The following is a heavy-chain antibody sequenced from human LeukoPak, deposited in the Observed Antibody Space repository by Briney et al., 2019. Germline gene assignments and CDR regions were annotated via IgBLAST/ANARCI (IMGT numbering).Heavy chain of an antibody. D-gene: IGHD3-16*01. CDR3: AKGLGYFDY. Sequence: PGRSLRPSCATSGSTFSSYGMHWVRQAPGKGLEWVAVIWYDGSNKYYADSVKGRFTISRDNSKNTLYLQMNSLRAEDTAVYYCAKGLGYFDYWGQGTLVTVSS. CDR2: IWYDGSNK. V-gene: IGHV3-33*06. J-gene: IGHJ4*02. CDR1: GSTFSSYG.